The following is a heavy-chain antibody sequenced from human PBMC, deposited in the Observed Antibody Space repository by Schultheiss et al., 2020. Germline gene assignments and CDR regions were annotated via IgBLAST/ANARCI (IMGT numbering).Heavy chain of an antibody. J-gene: IGHJ4*02. CDR1: GFTFSSYA. V-gene: IGHV3-48*02. CDR3: ARAPSDFQKTGWFVFDH. CDR2: ISADGSTT. Sequence: GGSLRLSCAASGFTFSSYATHWVRQAPGKGLEWVSYISADGSTTYYADSVKGRFTISRDNVKTSLSLQLSSLRDDDTAVYYCARAPSDFQKTGWFVFDHWGQGTLVTVSS. D-gene: IGHD6-19*01.